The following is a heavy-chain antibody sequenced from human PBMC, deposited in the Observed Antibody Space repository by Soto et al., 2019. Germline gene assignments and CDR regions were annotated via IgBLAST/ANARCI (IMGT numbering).Heavy chain of an antibody. D-gene: IGHD6-19*01. Sequence: ASVKVSCKASGYTFTSYDINWVRQATGQGLEWIGWMNANSGNTNYAQKLQGRVTMTTDTSTSTAYMELRSLRSDDTAVYYCAKGFSSGWYHYYYGMDVWGQGTTVTVSS. J-gene: IGHJ6*02. CDR1: GYTFTSYD. CDR2: MNANSGNT. V-gene: IGHV1-18*01. CDR3: AKGFSSGWYHYYYGMDV.